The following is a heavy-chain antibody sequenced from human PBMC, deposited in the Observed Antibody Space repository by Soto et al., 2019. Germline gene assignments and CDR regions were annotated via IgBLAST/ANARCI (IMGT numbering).Heavy chain of an antibody. J-gene: IGHJ4*02. V-gene: IGHV3-30-3*01. Sequence: QVQLVESGGGVVQPGRSLRLSCAASGFTFSSYAMHWVRQAPGKGLEWVAVISYDGSNKYYADSVKGRFTISRDNSKNTLYLQMNSLRAEDTAIYYCARGWGYCSGGSCYANFDYWGQGTLVTVSS. CDR1: GFTFSSYA. D-gene: IGHD2-15*01. CDR3: ARGWGYCSGGSCYANFDY. CDR2: ISYDGSNK.